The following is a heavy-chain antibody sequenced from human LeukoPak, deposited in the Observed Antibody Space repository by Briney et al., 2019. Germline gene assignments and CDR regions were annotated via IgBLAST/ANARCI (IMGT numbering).Heavy chain of an antibody. CDR1: GYTFTNYA. Sequence: ASVKVSCKASGYTFTNYAMHWARQAPGQRLEWMGWINAGNGNTKYSQKFQGRVTITRDTSASTAYMELSSLRSEDTAVYYCARKSTVTTYNWFDPWGQGTLVTVSS. CDR3: ARKSTVTTYNWFDP. D-gene: IGHD4-17*01. V-gene: IGHV1-3*01. CDR2: INAGNGNT. J-gene: IGHJ5*02.